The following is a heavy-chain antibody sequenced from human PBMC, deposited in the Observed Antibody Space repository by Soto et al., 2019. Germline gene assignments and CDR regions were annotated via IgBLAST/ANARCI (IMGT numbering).Heavy chain of an antibody. CDR2: ISSSSSTI. CDR3: ARASGLYLGEFVVWFDP. D-gene: IGHD3-16*01. Sequence: GGSLRLSCAASGFTFSSYSMNWVRQAPGKGLEWVSYISSSSSTIYYADSVKGRFTISRDNAKNSLYLQMNSLRAEDTAVYYCARASGLYLGEFVVWFDPWGQGTLVTVSS. CDR1: GFTFSSYS. J-gene: IGHJ5*02. V-gene: IGHV3-48*01.